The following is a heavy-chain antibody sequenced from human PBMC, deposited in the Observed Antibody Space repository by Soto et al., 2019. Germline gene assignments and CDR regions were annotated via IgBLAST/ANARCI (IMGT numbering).Heavy chain of an antibody. V-gene: IGHV3-48*01. D-gene: IGHD3-10*01. CDR2: ISSSSSTI. Sequence: GGSLRLSCAASGFPFSSYSMNWVRQAPGKGLEWVSYISSSSSTIYYADSVKGRFTISRDNAKNSLYLQMNSLRAEDTAVYYCAMQEHDPGSPPPHSGQGTLFTVSS. CDR3: AMQEHDPGSPPPH. J-gene: IGHJ4*02. CDR1: GFPFSSYS.